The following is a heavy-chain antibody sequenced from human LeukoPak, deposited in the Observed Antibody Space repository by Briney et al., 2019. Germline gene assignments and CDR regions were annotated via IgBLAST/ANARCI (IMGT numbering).Heavy chain of an antibody. J-gene: IGHJ5*02. V-gene: IGHV4-61*02. D-gene: IGHD3-22*01. CDR1: GGSISSGNYY. CDR2: IYTSGST. CDR3: ARTRTMIIDFDP. Sequence: SQTLSLTCTVSGGSISSGNYYWTWIRQPAGKGLEWIGRIYTSGSTNYNPSLKSRITISIDTSKNQFSLKLSSVTAADTAVYYCARTRTMIIDFDPWGQGTLVTVSS.